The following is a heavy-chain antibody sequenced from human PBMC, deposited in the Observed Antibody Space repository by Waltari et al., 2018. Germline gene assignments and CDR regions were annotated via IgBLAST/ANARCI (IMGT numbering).Heavy chain of an antibody. Sequence: QVQLVQSGAEVKKPGSSVKVSCKASGGTFSSYAISWVRQAPGQGLEWMGRISHIFGTANYAQKCQGRVTITADKSTSTAYMEVSSLRSEDTAVYYCDGSSSSGAFDIWGQGTMVIVSS. V-gene: IGHV1-69*08. CDR3: DGSSSSGAFDI. D-gene: IGHD6-6*01. CDR1: GGTFSSYA. CDR2: ISHIFGTA. J-gene: IGHJ3*02.